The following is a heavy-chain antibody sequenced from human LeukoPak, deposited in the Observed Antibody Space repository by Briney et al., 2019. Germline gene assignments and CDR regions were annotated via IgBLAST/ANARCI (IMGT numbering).Heavy chain of an antibody. CDR1: GFTFSSYA. Sequence: GGSLRLSCAASGFTFSSYAMSWVRQAPGKGLEWVSAISGSGGSTYYADSVKGRFTISRDNSKNTLYLQMNSLRAEDTAVYYCARAKKSSTSLGLVFDYWGQGTLVTVSS. J-gene: IGHJ4*02. CDR2: ISGSGGST. CDR3: ARAKKSSTSLGLVFDY. D-gene: IGHD2-2*01. V-gene: IGHV3-23*01.